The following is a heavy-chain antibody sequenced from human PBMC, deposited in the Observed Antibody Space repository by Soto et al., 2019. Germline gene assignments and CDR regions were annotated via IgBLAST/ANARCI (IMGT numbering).Heavy chain of an antibody. CDR1: GFTFSSYG. D-gene: IGHD4-17*01. CDR3: AREDYGDYVFTY. J-gene: IGHJ4*02. V-gene: IGHV3-33*01. CDR2: IWYDGSNK. Sequence: GGSLRLSCAASGFTFSSYGMHWVRQAPGKGLEWVAVIWYDGSNKYYADSVKGRFTISRDNSKNTLYLQMNSLRAEDTAVYYCAREDYGDYVFTYWGQGTLVTVSS.